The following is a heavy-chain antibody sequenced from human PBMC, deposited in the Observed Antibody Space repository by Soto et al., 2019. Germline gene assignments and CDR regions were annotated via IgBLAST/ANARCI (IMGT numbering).Heavy chain of an antibody. CDR1: GYTFTSYG. CDR2: ISAYNGNT. D-gene: IGHD6-13*01. V-gene: IGHV1-18*01. Sequence: AXVKVSCKASGYTFTSYGISWVRQAPGQGLEWMGWISAYNGNTNYAQKLQGRVTMTTDTSTSTAYMELRSLRSDDTAVYYCARDERAAAGTGWFDPWGQGTLVTVSS. CDR3: ARDERAAAGTGWFDP. J-gene: IGHJ5*02.